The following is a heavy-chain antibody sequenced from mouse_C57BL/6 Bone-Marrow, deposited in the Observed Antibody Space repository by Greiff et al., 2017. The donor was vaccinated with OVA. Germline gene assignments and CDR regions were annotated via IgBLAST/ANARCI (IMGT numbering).Heavy chain of an antibody. Sequence: EVMLVESGGDLVKPGGSLKLSCAASGFTFSSYGMSWVRQTPDKRLEWVATISSGGSYTYYPDSVKGRFTISRDNAKNTLYLQMSSLKSEDTAMYYCARHEEGYYYGSIAYWGQGTLVTVSA. CDR3: ARHEEGYYYGSIAY. D-gene: IGHD1-1*01. CDR2: ISSGGSYT. J-gene: IGHJ3*01. CDR1: GFTFSSYG. V-gene: IGHV5-6*01.